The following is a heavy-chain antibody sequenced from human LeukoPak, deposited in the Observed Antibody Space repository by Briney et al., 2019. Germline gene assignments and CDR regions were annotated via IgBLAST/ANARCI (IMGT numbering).Heavy chain of an antibody. Sequence: ASVKVSCKVSGYTLTELSMHWVRQAPGKGLEWMGGFDPEDGETIYAQKFQGRVTITRDTSASTAYMELRSLRSEDTAVFYCARGPPRLNWFDPWGQGTLVTVSS. CDR2: FDPEDGET. D-gene: IGHD6-25*01. V-gene: IGHV1-24*01. J-gene: IGHJ5*02. CDR3: ARGPPRLNWFDP. CDR1: GYTLTELS.